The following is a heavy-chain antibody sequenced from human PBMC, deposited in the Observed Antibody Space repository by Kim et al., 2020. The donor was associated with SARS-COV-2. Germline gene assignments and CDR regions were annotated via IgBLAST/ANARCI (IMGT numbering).Heavy chain of an antibody. V-gene: IGHV4-4*02. CDR3: ARGVSSAWTLRAWFDP. J-gene: IGHJ5*02. CDR1: GASISSSSC. D-gene: IGHD3-22*01. Sequence: SETLSLTCVVSGASISSSSCWSWVRQSPGKGLEWIGEVDHSGTTSYNVSLKSRVTISVDKSKNQFSLRLNSVSAADTAVYYCARGVSSAWTLRAWFDPWG. CDR2: VDHSGTT.